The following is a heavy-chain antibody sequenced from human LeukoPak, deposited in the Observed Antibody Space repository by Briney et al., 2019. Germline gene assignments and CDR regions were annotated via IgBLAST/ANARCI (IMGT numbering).Heavy chain of an antibody. CDR2: LYTGGST. CDR1: GGSVTNYH. V-gene: IGHV4-4*07. CDR3: ATVEVGTVDVFDI. J-gene: IGHJ3*02. D-gene: IGHD1-26*01. Sequence: PSETLSLTCTVSGGSVTNYHWSWIRQPAGKGLEWIARLYTGGSTTYNPSLNGRATMSVDTSMNHFSLKLTSVTAADTAIYYCATVEVGTVDVFDIWGQGTMVTVSS.